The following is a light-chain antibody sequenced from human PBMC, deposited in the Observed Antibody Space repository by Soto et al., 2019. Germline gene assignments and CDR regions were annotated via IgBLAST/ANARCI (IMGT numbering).Light chain of an antibody. V-gene: IGKV3-20*01. CDR2: AAS. Sequence: EIVLTQSPGTLSLSPGERATLSCRASQIISSAYLAWYQQRPGQAPRLLIYAASSRATGIPDRFSGSGSGTDFTLTISRLEPEDFAVYYCQQCDSSLPWTFGQGTKVEMK. J-gene: IGKJ1*01. CDR3: QQCDSSLPWT. CDR1: QIISSAY.